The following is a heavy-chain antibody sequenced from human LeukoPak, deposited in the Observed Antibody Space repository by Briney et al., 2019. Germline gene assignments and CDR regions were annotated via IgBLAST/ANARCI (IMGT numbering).Heavy chain of an antibody. CDR3: ARGRDGYNYVYYYYYMDV. CDR2: INHSGST. CDR1: GGSISSGSYY. V-gene: IGHV4-39*07. D-gene: IGHD5-24*01. Sequence: SETLSLTCTVSGGSISSGSYYWGWIRQPAGKGLEWIGEINHSGSTNYNPSLKSRVTISVDTSKNQFSLKLSSVTAADTAVYYCARGRDGYNYVYYYYYMDVWGKGTTVTVSS. J-gene: IGHJ6*03.